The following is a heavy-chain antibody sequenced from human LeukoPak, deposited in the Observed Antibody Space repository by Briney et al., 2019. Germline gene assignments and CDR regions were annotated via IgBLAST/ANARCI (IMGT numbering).Heavy chain of an antibody. CDR3: ASTIGFTASGGFDG. Sequence: SETLSLTCTVSGGSISSVRYYWSWIRQHPGKGLEWIGYIYYSGSTYYNPSVKSRATISIDTSNNQFSLTLRSVTAADTALYYCASTIGFTASGGFDGWGQGTLVTVSS. CDR1: GGSISSVRYY. CDR2: IYYSGST. V-gene: IGHV4-31*03. D-gene: IGHD2-2*01. J-gene: IGHJ4*01.